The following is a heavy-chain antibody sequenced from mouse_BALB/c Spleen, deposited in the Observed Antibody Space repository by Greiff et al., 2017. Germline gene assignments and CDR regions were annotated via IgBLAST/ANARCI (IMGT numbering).Heavy chain of an antibody. D-gene: IGHD2-3*01. CDR2: ISSGGSYT. V-gene: IGHV5-9-4*01. Sequence: EVMLVESGGGLVKPGGSLKLSCAASGFTFSSYAMSWVRQSPEKRLEWVAEISSGGSYTYYPDTVTGRFTISRDNAKNTLYLEMSSLRSEDTAMYYCARLDGYYFDYWGQGTTLTVSS. J-gene: IGHJ2*01. CDR3: ARLDGYYFDY. CDR1: GFTFSSYA.